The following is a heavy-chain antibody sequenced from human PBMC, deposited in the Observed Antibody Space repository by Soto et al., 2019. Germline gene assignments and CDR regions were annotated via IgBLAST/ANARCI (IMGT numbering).Heavy chain of an antibody. CDR2: ISGSGGST. CDR1: GFTFSSYA. V-gene: IGHV3-23*01. J-gene: IGHJ5*02. Sequence: XGSLRLSCAAAGFTFSSYALSWVRQAPGKGLEWVSAISGSGGSTYYADSVKGRFTISRDNSKNTLYLQMNSLRAEDTAVYYCAEIRYYYDSSGYYHWGQGPLVTVSS. CDR3: AEIRYYYDSSGYYH. D-gene: IGHD3-22*01.